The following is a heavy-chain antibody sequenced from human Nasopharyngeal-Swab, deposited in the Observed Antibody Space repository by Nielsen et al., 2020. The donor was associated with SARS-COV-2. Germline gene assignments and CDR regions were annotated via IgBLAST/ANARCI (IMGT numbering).Heavy chain of an antibody. V-gene: IGHV1-46*01. CDR2: INPSGGST. Sequence: ASVKVSCKASGYTFTSYYMHWVRQAPGQGLEWMGIINPSGGSTSYAQKFQGRVTMTRDTSTSTVYMELSSLRSEDTAVYYCARDRGEAANYSDSSGSFDYWGQGTLVTVSS. D-gene: IGHD3-22*01. CDR1: GYTFTSYY. J-gene: IGHJ4*02. CDR3: ARDRGEAANYSDSSGSFDY.